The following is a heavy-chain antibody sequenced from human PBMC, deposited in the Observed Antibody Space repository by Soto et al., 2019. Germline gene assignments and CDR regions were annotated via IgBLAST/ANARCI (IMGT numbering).Heavy chain of an antibody. J-gene: IGHJ6*02. CDR2: MNPNSGNT. CDR1: GYTLTSYD. CDR3: ARSGTTVTTFYYYYGMDV. V-gene: IGHV1-8*01. Sequence: ASVKVSCKASGYTLTSYDINWVRQATGQGLEWMGWMNPNSGNTGYAQKFQGRVTMTRNTSISTAYMELSSLRSEDTAVYYCARSGTTVTTFYYYYGMDVWGQGTTVTVSS. D-gene: IGHD4-4*01.